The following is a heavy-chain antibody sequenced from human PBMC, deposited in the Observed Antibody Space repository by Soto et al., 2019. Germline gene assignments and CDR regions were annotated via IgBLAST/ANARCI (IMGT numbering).Heavy chain of an antibody. Sequence: SETLSLTCAVSGGSISSGGYSWSWIRQPPGKGLEWIGYIYHSGSTYYNPSLKSRVTISVDRSKNQFSLKLSSVTAADTAVYYCARIAGLYNWFDPWGQGTLVTVSS. D-gene: IGHD6-13*01. CDR2: IYHSGST. V-gene: IGHV4-30-2*01. CDR3: ARIAGLYNWFDP. CDR1: GGSISSGGYS. J-gene: IGHJ5*02.